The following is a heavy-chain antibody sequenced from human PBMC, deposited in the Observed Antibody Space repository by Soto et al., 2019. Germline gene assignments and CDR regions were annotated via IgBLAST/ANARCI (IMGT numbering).Heavy chain of an antibody. CDR3: ASLTPAIAVAARLPFDY. CDR1: GGSISSSNW. D-gene: IGHD6-19*01. CDR2: IYHSGST. J-gene: IGHJ4*02. Sequence: QVQLQESGPGLVKPSGTLSLTCAVSGGSISSSNWWSWVRQPPGKGLEWIGEIYHSGSTNYNPSLTSRVTISVDKSKNQFSLKLSSVTAADTAVYYCASLTPAIAVAARLPFDYWGQGTLVTVSS. V-gene: IGHV4-4*02.